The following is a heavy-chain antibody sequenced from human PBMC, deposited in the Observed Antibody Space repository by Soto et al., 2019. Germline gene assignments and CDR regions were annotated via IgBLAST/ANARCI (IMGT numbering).Heavy chain of an antibody. CDR1: GYSFSSHG. J-gene: IGHJ6*03. Sequence: QVHLVQSGDEVKKPGAAVKVSCKASGYSFSSHGIGWVGQAPGQGLERMGWISVYNGNTNYAQKYKGQVTLSKDTTTSTAYMELRCLRPDDTAVYYCARAGASAFYDDYYMDVWAKWTTVTVSS. CDR2: ISVYNGNT. CDR3: ARAGASAFYDDYYMDV. V-gene: IGHV1-18*01.